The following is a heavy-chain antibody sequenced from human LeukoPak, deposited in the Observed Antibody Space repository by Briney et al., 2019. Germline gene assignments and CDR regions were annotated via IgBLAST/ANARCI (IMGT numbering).Heavy chain of an antibody. CDR3: ARHRPDYYGRSVLHSSSPFDY. V-gene: IGHV5-51*01. Sequence: GESLKISCKGYGYSFTNYWIAWVRQMPGNGLEWMGIIYPGDSDTRYSPSFQGQVTMSADKSITTAYLQWSSLKASDNAMYYCARHRPDYYGRSVLHSSSPFDYWGQGTLVTVSS. CDR1: GYSFTNYW. D-gene: IGHD3-22*01. J-gene: IGHJ4*02. CDR2: IYPGDSDT.